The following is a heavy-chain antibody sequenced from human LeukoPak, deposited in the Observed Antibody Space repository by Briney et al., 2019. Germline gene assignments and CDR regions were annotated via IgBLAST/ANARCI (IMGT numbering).Heavy chain of an antibody. CDR1: GFSFSSYW. Sequence: GGSLRLSCAASGFSFSSYWMHWVRQAPGKGLEWVSHVNSDGSSTVNADSVKGRFIISRDNAKKTLELEMHSLRAEDTAVYYCVRGGARRGFYTMDVWGQGTTVIVSS. J-gene: IGHJ6*02. CDR2: VNSDGSST. CDR3: VRGGARRGFYTMDV. V-gene: IGHV3-74*03. D-gene: IGHD2/OR15-2a*01.